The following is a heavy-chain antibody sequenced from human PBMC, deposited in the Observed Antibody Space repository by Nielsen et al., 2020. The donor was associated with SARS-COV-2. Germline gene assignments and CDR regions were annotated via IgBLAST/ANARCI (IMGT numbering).Heavy chain of an antibody. D-gene: IGHD3-22*01. CDR1: GFTFSSYA. Sequence: GESLKISCAASGFTFSSYAMSWVRQAPGKGLEWVSAISGSGGSTYYADSVKGRFTISRDNSKNTLYLQMNSLRAEDTAVYYCAQSPGYDSSYGMDVWGQGTTVTVSS. V-gene: IGHV3-23*01. CDR2: ISGSGGST. J-gene: IGHJ6*02. CDR3: AQSPGYDSSYGMDV.